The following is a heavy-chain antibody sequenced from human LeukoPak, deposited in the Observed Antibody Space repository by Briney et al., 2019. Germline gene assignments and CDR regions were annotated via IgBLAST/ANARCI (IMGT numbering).Heavy chain of an antibody. V-gene: IGHV4-59*01. CDR3: ASRAGTSCYYYYYMDV. CDR1: GGSISSYY. Sequence: PSETLSLTCTVSGGSISSYYWSWIRQPPGKGLEWIGYIYYSGSTNYNPSLKSRVTISVDTSKNQFSLKLSSVTAADTAVYYCASRAGTSCYYYYYMDVWGKGTTVTVSS. D-gene: IGHD2-2*01. J-gene: IGHJ6*03. CDR2: IYYSGST.